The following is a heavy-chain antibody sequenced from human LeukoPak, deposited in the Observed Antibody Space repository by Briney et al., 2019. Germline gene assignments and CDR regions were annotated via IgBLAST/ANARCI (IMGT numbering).Heavy chain of an antibody. CDR2: MNPNSGNT. CDR1: GYTFTSYD. V-gene: IGHV1-8*03. D-gene: IGHD3-22*01. CDR3: AMVIYDSSGAYYG. Sequence: ASVKVSCKASGYTFTSYDINWVRQATGQGLEWMGWMNPNSGNTGYAQKFQGRVTITRNTSISTAYMELSSLRSEDTAVYYCAMVIYDSSGAYYGWGQGTLVTVSS. J-gene: IGHJ4*02.